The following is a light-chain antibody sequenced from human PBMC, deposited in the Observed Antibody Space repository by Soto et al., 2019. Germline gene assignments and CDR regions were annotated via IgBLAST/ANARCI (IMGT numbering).Light chain of an antibody. V-gene: IGKV3D-15*01. Sequence: EIVMTQSPATLSVSPGERATLSCRASQSVSSNLAWYQQKPGQAPRLLIYGASIRATGIPARFSGSGSGTDFSLTISRLQSEDFAVYYCQQYNNWPPLTFGGGTKVEIK. J-gene: IGKJ4*01. CDR2: GAS. CDR1: QSVSSN. CDR3: QQYNNWPPLT.